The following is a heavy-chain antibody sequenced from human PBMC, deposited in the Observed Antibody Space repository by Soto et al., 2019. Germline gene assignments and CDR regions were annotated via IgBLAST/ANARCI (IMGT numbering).Heavy chain of an antibody. Sequence: SVKVSCKASGGTFSSYAISWLRQAPGQGLEWMGGIIPIFGTANYAQKFQGRVTITADESTSTAYMELSSLRSEDTAVYYCARIQWGYCSSTSCYTDYYYYGMDVWGQGTTVTVSS. D-gene: IGHD2-2*02. CDR1: GGTFSSYA. V-gene: IGHV1-69*13. J-gene: IGHJ6*02. CDR2: IIPIFGTA. CDR3: ARIQWGYCSSTSCYTDYYYYGMDV.